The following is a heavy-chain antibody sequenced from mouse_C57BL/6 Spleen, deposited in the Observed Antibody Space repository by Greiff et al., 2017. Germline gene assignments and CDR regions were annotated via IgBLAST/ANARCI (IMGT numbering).Heavy chain of an antibody. CDR3: ARIGYYGGAMDY. CDR2: ISYDGSN. J-gene: IGHJ4*01. V-gene: IGHV3-6*01. CDR1: GYSITSGYY. Sequence: EVKLMESGPGLVKPSQSLSLPCSVTGYSITSGYYWNWIRQFPGNKLEWMGYISYDGSNNYNPSLKNRISITRDTSKNQFFLKLNSVTTEDTATYYCARIGYYGGAMDYWGQGTSVTVSS. D-gene: IGHD1-1*01.